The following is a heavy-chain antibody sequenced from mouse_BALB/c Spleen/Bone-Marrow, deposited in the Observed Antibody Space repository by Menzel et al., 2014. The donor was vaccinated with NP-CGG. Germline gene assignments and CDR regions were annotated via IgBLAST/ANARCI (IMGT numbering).Heavy chain of an antibody. CDR2: INPSNGDT. J-gene: IGHJ2*01. V-gene: IGHV1S16*01. D-gene: IGHD1-2*01. Sequence: QVQLQQSGAELVRAGASVKLSCKASCYTFTSYWMHWVKLMPGQGFELIGEINPSNGDTKYNEKFKKKATLTVNKTSSKADMQLSSLTSEEATVYDCSNDGYDWGQGTALTVSS. CDR3: SNDGYD. CDR1: CYTFTSYW.